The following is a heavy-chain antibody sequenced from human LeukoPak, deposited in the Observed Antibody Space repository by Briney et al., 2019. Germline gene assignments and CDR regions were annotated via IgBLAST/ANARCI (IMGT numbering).Heavy chain of an antibody. J-gene: IGHJ4*02. Sequence: PGGSLRLSRAASGFTFSYYTMHWVRQAPGKGLEWVAVISYDGSNNYYADSLKGRFTISRDNSKNTLYLQMNSLRAEDTAVYYCARVLNYYDSSGYYFSYWGQGTLVTVSS. V-gene: IGHV3-30-3*01. D-gene: IGHD3-22*01. CDR2: ISYDGSNN. CDR1: GFTFSYYT. CDR3: ARVLNYYDSSGYYFSY.